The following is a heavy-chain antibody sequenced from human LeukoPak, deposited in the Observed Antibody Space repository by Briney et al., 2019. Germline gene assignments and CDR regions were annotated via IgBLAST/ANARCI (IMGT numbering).Heavy chain of an antibody. CDR1: GFTFSSYG. CDR2: ISYDGSSK. V-gene: IGHV3-30*03. CDR3: ARGGLTGTTIPYFDY. Sequence: GGSLRLSCAASGFTFSSYGMHWVRQAPGKGLEWVAVISYDGSSKYYADSVKGRFTISRDNSKNTLYLRMNSLRAEDTAVYYCARGGLTGTTIPYFDYWGQGTLVTVSS. J-gene: IGHJ4*02. D-gene: IGHD1-7*01.